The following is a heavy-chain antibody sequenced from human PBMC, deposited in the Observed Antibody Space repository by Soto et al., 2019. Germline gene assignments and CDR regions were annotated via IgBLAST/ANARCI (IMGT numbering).Heavy chain of an antibody. CDR1: GFSLSTNGMR. CDR2: IDWDDDK. Sequence: GSGPTLVNPTQTLTLTCTVSGFSLSTNGMRVGWIRQPPGKALEWLARIDWDDDKFYGTSLRTRLTISKDTSKNQVVLTMTNMDPVDSATYYCARAPHSSSWYGDYFDYWGQGTLVTVSS. CDR3: ARAPHSSSWYGDYFDY. V-gene: IGHV2-70*04. J-gene: IGHJ4*02. D-gene: IGHD6-13*01.